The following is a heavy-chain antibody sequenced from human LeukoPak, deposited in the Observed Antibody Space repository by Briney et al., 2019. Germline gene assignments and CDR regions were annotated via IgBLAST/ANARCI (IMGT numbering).Heavy chain of an antibody. D-gene: IGHD3-10*01. CDR3: AKAAGLWSYYSGIHY. V-gene: IGHV3-9*03. J-gene: IGHJ4*02. CDR1: GFTFSNAW. CDR2: ISWNSDTI. Sequence: GGSLRLSCAPSGFTFSNAWMSWVRQAPGKGLGWVSGISWNSDTIGYADSVKGRFTLSRDNAKNSVYLQMNGLRPEDMALYFCAKAAGLWSYYSGIHYWGQGILVTVSS.